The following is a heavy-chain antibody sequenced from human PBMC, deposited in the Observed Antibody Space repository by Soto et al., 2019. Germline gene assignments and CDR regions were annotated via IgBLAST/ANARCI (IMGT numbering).Heavy chain of an antibody. J-gene: IGHJ4*02. Sequence: GGSLRLSCAAAGFTCSNYAVGWVRQAPGKRLEWVSSVTSAGTSTYYTASVKGRFTISRDNSKNTLYLQMDSLRAEDTAVYYCAKATRPSCSVSSCYCFDYWGQGTQVTVSS. CDR1: GFTCSNYA. CDR2: VTSAGTST. D-gene: IGHD2-15*01. V-gene: IGHV3-23*01. CDR3: AKATRPSCSVSSCYCFDY.